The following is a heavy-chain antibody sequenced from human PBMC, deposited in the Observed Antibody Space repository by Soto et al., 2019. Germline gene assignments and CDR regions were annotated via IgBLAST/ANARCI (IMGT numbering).Heavy chain of an antibody. CDR1: GFTFSGYW. Sequence: VGSLRLSCAGSGFTFSGYWMLWVRQAPGKGPVWVSRLNPNGTFSTNADSVKGRFTISRDNAQKFQGRVTITADESTSTAYMELSSLRSEDTAVYYCARYSNYVNNWFDPWGQGTLVTVSS. D-gene: IGHD4-4*01. CDR2: LNPNGTFS. V-gene: IGHV3-74*01. CDR3: LSSLRSEDTAVYYCARYSNYVNNWFDP. J-gene: IGHJ5*02.